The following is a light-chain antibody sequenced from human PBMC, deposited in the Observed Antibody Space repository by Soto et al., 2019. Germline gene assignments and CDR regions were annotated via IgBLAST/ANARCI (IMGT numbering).Light chain of an antibody. Sequence: QLVLTQPRSVSGSPGQSVTISCTGTSSDVGFYNYVSWYQHHPGRAPKFMIYDVSKRPSGVPDRFSGSKSGNTASLTISGLQAEDEADYYCCSYAGSYTLVFGGGTKLTVL. V-gene: IGLV2-11*01. CDR3: CSYAGSYTLV. CDR2: DVS. CDR1: SSDVGFYNY. J-gene: IGLJ2*01.